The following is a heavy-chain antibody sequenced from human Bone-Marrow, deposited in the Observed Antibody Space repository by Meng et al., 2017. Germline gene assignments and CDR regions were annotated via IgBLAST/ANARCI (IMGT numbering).Heavy chain of an antibody. Sequence: ASVKVSCKASGYTFTGYYMHWVRQAPGQGLEWMGRINPNSGGTNYAQKSQGRVTMTRDTSISTAYMELSNLRSDDTAVYYCARAGHSSSWYLYFDYWGQGTLVTVSS. V-gene: IGHV1-2*06. D-gene: IGHD6-13*01. CDR3: ARAGHSSSWYLYFDY. CDR2: INPNSGGT. J-gene: IGHJ4*02. CDR1: GYTFTGYY.